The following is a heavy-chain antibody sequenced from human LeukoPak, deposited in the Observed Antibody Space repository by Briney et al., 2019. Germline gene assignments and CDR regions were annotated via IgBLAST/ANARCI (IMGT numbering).Heavy chain of an antibody. CDR3: ARRRRDGYNYYFYYYYMDV. J-gene: IGHJ6*03. CDR2: IIPIFGAA. Sequence: SVKLSCKASGGTFSSYAISWVRQAPGPGLEWMGGIIPIFGAANYAQKFQGRVTITTDESTSTAYMELSSLRSEDTALYYCARRRRDGYNYYFYYYYMDVWGEGATVTVSS. D-gene: IGHD5-24*01. CDR1: GGTFSSYA. V-gene: IGHV1-69*05.